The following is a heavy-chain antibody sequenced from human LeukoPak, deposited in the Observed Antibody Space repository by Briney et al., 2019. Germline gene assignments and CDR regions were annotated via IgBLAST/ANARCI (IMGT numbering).Heavy chain of an antibody. CDR3: AGDYGDYEAFDI. CDR2: INHSGST. J-gene: IGHJ3*02. V-gene: IGHV4-34*01. CDR1: GGSFSGYY. D-gene: IGHD4-17*01. Sequence: PETLSLTCAVYGGSFSGYYWSWIRQPPGKGLEWIGEINHSGSTNYNPSLKSRVTISVDTSKNQFSLKLSSVTAADTAVYYCAGDYGDYEAFDIWGQGTMVTVSS.